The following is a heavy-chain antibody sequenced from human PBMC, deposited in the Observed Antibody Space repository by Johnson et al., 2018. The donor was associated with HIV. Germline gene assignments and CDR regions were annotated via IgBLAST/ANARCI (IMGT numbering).Heavy chain of an antibody. Sequence: VQLVESGGGLVQPGGSLRLSCAASGFTFSSYAMHRIRQAPGKGLEWLSFISSSGDIIRYADSVTGRFTISRDNAKNSLNLQMNSLRDEDTAVYYCARRTVTALFDIWGHGTLVTVSS. CDR3: ARRTVTALFDI. J-gene: IGHJ3*02. CDR1: GFTFSSYA. V-gene: IGHV3-48*02. CDR2: ISSSGDII. D-gene: IGHD4-17*01.